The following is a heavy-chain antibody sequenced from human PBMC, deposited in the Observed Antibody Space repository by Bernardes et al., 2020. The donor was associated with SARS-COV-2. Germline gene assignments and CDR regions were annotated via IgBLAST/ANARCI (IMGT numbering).Heavy chain of an antibody. D-gene: IGHD3-10*01. CDR3: AKDLGSHYFYGMDV. J-gene: IGHJ6*02. Sequence: GGSLRLSCAGSGFAFSTYGMHWVRQAPGKGLEWVAVMSYDGSKKDYSDSVKGRFTISRDNSKNTLYLQMNSLGVEDTALYYCAKDLGSHYFYGMDVWGQGTTVTVSS. V-gene: IGHV3-30*18. CDR1: GFAFSTYG. CDR2: MSYDGSKK.